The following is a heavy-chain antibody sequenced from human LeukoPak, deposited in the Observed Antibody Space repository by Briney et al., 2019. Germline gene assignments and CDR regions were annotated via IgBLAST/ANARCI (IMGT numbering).Heavy chain of an antibody. D-gene: IGHD1-26*01. CDR3: AREVGELGHYYYYMDV. CDR2: IYSGGST. V-gene: IGHV3-53*01. J-gene: IGHJ6*03. CDR1: GFTVSSNY. Sequence: PGGSLRLSCAASGFTVSSNYMSWVRQAPGKRLEWVSVIYSGGSTYYADSVKGRFTISRDNSKNTLYLQMNSLRAEDTAVYYCAREVGELGHYYYYMDVWGKGTTVTASS.